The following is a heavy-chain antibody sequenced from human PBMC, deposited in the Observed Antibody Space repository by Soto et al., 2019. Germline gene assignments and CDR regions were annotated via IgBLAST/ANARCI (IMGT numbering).Heavy chain of an antibody. J-gene: IGHJ4*02. CDR3: ARDPGEGCSGGSCDHYPSPYFAY. V-gene: IGHV3-30-3*01. CDR1: GFTFSSYA. D-gene: IGHD2-15*01. CDR2: ISYDGSNK. Sequence: GGSLRLSCAASGFTFSSYAMHWVRQTPGKGLEWVAVISYDGSNKYYADSVKGRFTISRDNSKNTLYVQMNSLRAEDTAVYYCARDPGEGCSGGSCDHYPSPYFAYWGQGTLVTVSS.